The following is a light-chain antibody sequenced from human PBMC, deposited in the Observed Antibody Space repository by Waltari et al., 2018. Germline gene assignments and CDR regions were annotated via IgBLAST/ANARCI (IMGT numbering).Light chain of an antibody. CDR3: QQHGSFPQT. CDR2: DAS. CDR1: QSIINNY. V-gene: IGKV3-20*01. Sequence: EIVLTQSPGTLSLSPGEGATPACRASQSIINNYLAWYQQRPGQAPRLLVYDASSRATGIPDRFSGSGSGTDFTLTISRLEPEDFALYFCQQHGSFPQTFGQGTKVEIK. J-gene: IGKJ1*01.